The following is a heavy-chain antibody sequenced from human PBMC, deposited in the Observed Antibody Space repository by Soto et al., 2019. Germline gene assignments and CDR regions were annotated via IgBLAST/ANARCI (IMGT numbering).Heavy chain of an antibody. CDR3: ARAPTPQLRYFDWLPDNWFDP. J-gene: IGHJ5*02. D-gene: IGHD3-9*01. V-gene: IGHV1-8*01. Sequence: ASVKVSCKASGYTFTSYDINWVRQATGQGFEYLGWMNPNSGNTGYVKKFQGRVTMTRDTSTSTAYMELSSLRSEDTAVYYCARAPTPQLRYFDWLPDNWFDPWGQGTLVTVSS. CDR2: MNPNSGNT. CDR1: GYTFTSYD.